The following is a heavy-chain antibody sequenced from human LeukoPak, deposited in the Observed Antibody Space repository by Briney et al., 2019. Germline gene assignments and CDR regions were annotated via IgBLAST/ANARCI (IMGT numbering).Heavy chain of an antibody. CDR1: GYTFTSYG. CDR3: ARVMIEVVITGDAFDI. J-gene: IGHJ3*02. V-gene: IGHV1-18*01. D-gene: IGHD3-22*01. CDR2: ISAYNGNT. Sequence: ASVKVSCKASGYTFTSYGISWVRQAPGQGLEWMGWISAYNGNTNYAQKLQGRVTMTTDTSTSTAYMELRSLRSDDTAVYYCARVMIEVVITGDAFDIWGQGTMVTVSS.